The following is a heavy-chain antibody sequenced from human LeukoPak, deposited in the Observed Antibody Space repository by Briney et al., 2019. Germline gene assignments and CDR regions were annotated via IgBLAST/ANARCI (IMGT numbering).Heavy chain of an antibody. Sequence: ASVKVSCKASGYTFTGYYMHWVRQAPGQGLEWMGWINPNSGGTNYAQKFQGRVTMTRDTSISTAYMELSRLRSDDTAVYYCARDHMVWVRGVIATYNWFDPWGQGTLVTVSS. CDR3: ARDHMVWVRGVIATYNWFDP. CDR1: GYTFTGYY. D-gene: IGHD3-10*01. J-gene: IGHJ5*02. V-gene: IGHV1-2*02. CDR2: INPNSGGT.